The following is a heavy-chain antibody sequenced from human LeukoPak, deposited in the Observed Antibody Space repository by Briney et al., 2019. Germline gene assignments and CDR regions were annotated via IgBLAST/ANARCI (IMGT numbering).Heavy chain of an antibody. CDR1: GFTFSSYA. J-gene: IGHJ4*02. V-gene: IGHV3-23*01. Sequence: GGSLRLSCAASGFTFSSYAMSWVRQAPGKGLEWVSAISGSGGSTYYADSVKGRFTISRDSSKNTLYLQMNSLRAEDTAVYYCAKNWDYDFWSGYSNYWGQGTLVTVSS. CDR2: ISGSGGST. CDR3: AKNWDYDFWSGYSNY. D-gene: IGHD3-3*01.